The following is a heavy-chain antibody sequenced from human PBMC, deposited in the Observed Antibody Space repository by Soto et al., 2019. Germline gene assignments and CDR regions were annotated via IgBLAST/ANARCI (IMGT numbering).Heavy chain of an antibody. CDR3: ARAVTVTAIRRGGIDF. Sequence: SETLSLTCAVSGGSISSSNWWSWVRQPPGKGLEWIGEIYHSGSTNYNPFLKSRVTISVDKSKNQSSLKLSSVTAADTAVYYCARAVTVTAIRRGGIDFWRHGTLVTVSS. J-gene: IGHJ4*01. D-gene: IGHD2-21*02. CDR2: IYHSGST. V-gene: IGHV4-4*02. CDR1: GGSISSSNW.